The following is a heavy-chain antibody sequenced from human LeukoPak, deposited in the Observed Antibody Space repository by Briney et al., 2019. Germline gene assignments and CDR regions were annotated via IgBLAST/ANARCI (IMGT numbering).Heavy chain of an antibody. Sequence: GGSLRLSCAASGFAFSNYRMTWVRQGPGKGLEWVASIHLGGSEKHSIDSGRFTISRDNAEDSLYLQIDRLRDEDTAVYYCANTVGHYAHSWGQGTLVTVSS. CDR3: ANTVGHYAHS. V-gene: IGHV3-7*05. J-gene: IGHJ4*02. CDR2: IHLGGSEK. CDR1: GFAFSNYR. D-gene: IGHD4-11*01.